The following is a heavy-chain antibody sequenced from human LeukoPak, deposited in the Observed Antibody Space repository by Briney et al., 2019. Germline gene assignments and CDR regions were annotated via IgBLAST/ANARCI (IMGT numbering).Heavy chain of an antibody. CDR2: ISYDGSNK. CDR3: ARPVGYCSSTSRYGYYMDV. CDR1: GFTFSNYA. Sequence: PGGSLRLSCAASGFTFSNYAMNWVRQAPGKGLEWVAVISYDGSNKYYADSVKGRFTISRDNAKNSLYLQMNSLRAEDTAVYYCARPVGYCSSTSRYGYYMDVWGKGTTVTISS. D-gene: IGHD2-2*01. V-gene: IGHV3-30*04. J-gene: IGHJ6*03.